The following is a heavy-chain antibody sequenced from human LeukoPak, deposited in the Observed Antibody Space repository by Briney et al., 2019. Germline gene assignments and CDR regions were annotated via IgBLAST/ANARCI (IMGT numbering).Heavy chain of an antibody. CDR2: IYHSGST. Sequence: SETLSLTCAVSGGSISSSNWWSWVRQPPGKGLEWIGEIYHSGSTNYNPSLKSRVTISVDKSKNQFSLKLSSVTAADTAVYYCASNTPKYYYDRPFDYWGQGTLSPSPQ. CDR3: ASNTPKYYYDRPFDY. J-gene: IGHJ4*02. CDR1: GGSISSSNW. V-gene: IGHV4-4*02. D-gene: IGHD3-22*01.